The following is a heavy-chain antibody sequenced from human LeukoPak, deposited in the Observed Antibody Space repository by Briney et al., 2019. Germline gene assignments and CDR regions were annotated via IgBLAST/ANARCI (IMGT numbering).Heavy chain of an antibody. CDR1: GGSISSYH. CDR2: IYYTGST. J-gene: IGHJ5*02. V-gene: IGHV4-59*01. CDR3: ARDRWFDP. Sequence: SETLSLTCTVSGGSISSYHWSWIRQPPGKGLEWIGYIYYTGSTNYNPSLKSRVTISVDTSKNQFSLKLSSVTAADTAVYYCARDRWFDPWGQGTLVTVSS.